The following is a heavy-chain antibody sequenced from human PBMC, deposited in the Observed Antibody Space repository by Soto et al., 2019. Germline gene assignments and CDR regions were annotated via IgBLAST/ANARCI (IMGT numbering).Heavy chain of an antibody. V-gene: IGHV1-3*01. CDR3: ARGAYDFWSGSFSYFDY. D-gene: IGHD3-3*01. Sequence: QVQLVQSGAEVKKPGASVKVSCKASGYTFTSYAMHWVRQAPGQRLEWMGWINAGNGNTKYSQKFQGRVTITRDTSASTAYMELSSLSSEDTAVYYCARGAYDFWSGSFSYFDYWGQGPLVTVSS. CDR2: INAGNGNT. CDR1: GYTFTSYA. J-gene: IGHJ4*02.